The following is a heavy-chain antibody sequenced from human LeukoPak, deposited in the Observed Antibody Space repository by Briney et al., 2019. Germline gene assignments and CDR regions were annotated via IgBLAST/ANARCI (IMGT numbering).Heavy chain of an antibody. CDR1: GGSISSSSYY. CDR2: IYYSGST. Sequence: SETLSLTCTVSGGSISSSSYYWGWIRQPPGKGLEWIGSIYYSGSTNYNPSLKSRVTISVDTSKNQFSLKLSSVTAADTAVYYCARGRIVGATKGYFDYWGQGTLVTVSS. D-gene: IGHD1-26*01. CDR3: ARGRIVGATKGYFDY. J-gene: IGHJ4*02. V-gene: IGHV4-39*07.